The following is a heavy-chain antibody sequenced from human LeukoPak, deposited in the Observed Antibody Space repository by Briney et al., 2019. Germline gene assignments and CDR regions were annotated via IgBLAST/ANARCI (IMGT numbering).Heavy chain of an antibody. V-gene: IGHV3-74*01. CDR3: ARGYSGTYRFGY. J-gene: IGHJ4*02. Sequence: GGSLRLSCAASGFTFSSYWMHWVRQAPGKGLAWVSRINSDGSSTSDADSVKGRFTISRDNAKNTLYLQMSSLRAEDTAVYYCARGYSGTYRFGYWGQGTLVTVSS. CDR1: GFTFSSYW. CDR2: INSDGSST. D-gene: IGHD1-26*01.